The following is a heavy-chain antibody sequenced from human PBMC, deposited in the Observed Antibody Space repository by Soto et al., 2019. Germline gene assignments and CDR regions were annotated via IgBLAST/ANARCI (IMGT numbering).Heavy chain of an antibody. CDR1: GFSFSSFA. CDR3: ATCAVLKTTSGGWCNWFDP. CDR2: IRGTAT. Sequence: EVQLLESGGTLVQPGESLRLSCEVSGFSFSSFAMNWVRQAPGEGLEWVASIRGTATSYEDSGKGRFTISMDNSKNTVYLQMNTLRGEDTAVYYCATCAVLKTTSGGWCNWFDPWGQGTLVIVSS. V-gene: IGHV3-23*01. D-gene: IGHD2-21*01. J-gene: IGHJ5*02.